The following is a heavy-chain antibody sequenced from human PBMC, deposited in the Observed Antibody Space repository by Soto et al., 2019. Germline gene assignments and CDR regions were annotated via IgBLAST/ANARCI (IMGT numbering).Heavy chain of an antibody. CDR1: GFSLSTSGVG. CDR3: AHSNNDRLRYYFAY. J-gene: IGHJ4*02. Sequence: QITLKESGPTLVKPTQTLTLTCTFSGFSLSTSGVGVGWIRQPPGKALEWLALIYWNDDNRYSPSLKSRLTITKHTSKSQVVLTMTNMDTVDTATYYCAHSNNDRLRYYFAYWGQGTLVIVSS. V-gene: IGHV2-5*01. D-gene: IGHD4-17*01. CDR2: IYWNDDN.